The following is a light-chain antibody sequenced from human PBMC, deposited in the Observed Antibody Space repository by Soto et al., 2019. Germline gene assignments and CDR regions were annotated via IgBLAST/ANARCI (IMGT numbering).Light chain of an antibody. CDR3: QQYNNWPRT. V-gene: IGKV3-15*01. J-gene: IGKJ1*01. CDR1: QSVSSN. Sequence: EIVMTQSPATPSVSPGERATLSCRASQSVSSNLAWYQQKPGQAPRLLIYGASTRATGIPARFSGSGSGTEFTLTISSLQSEDFAVYYCQQYNNWPRTFGQGTKVELK. CDR2: GAS.